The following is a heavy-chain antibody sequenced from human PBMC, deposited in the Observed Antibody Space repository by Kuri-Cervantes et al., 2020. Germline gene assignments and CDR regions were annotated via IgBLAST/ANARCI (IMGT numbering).Heavy chain of an antibody. V-gene: IGHV3-21*04. D-gene: IGHD3-3*01. CDR1: GFTFSSYS. CDR2: ISSSSSYI. Sequence: GESLKISCAASGFTFSSYSMNWARQAPGKRLEWVSSISSSSSYIYYADSVKGRFTISRDNAKDSLYLQMNDLKAEDTALYYCAGRGVTTSGAIITERGDFYGLDVWGQGTAVTVSS. J-gene: IGHJ6*02. CDR3: AGRGVTTSGAIITERGDFYGLDV.